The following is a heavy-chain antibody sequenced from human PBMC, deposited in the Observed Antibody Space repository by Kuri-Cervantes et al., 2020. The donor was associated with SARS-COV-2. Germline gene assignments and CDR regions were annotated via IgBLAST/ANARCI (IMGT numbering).Heavy chain of an antibody. V-gene: IGHV1-58*01. J-gene: IGHJ4*02. CDR3: ATDSPFTAMGKGYFDY. CDR2: IVVGSGNT. D-gene: IGHD5-18*01. CDR1: GFTFTRPA. Sequence: SVKVSCKASGFTFTRPAVQWVRQARGQRLEWIGWIVVGSGNTDYAQKFQERVTITRDVSTSTAYMEVRNLRSEDTAVYYCATDSPFTAMGKGYFDYWGQGTLVTVSS.